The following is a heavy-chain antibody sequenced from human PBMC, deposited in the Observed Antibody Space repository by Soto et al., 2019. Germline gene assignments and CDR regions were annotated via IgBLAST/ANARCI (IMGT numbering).Heavy chain of an antibody. Sequence: QVQLVESGGGVVQPGRSLRLSCVASGFTFSSYGMHWVRQVPGKGLEWVAIISYDGSNKYYADSVKGRFTISRDNSKNTLYLQMNSLRPEDTAVYYCASPPLDYYDSSGYYRSNDAFDIWGQGTMVTVSS. D-gene: IGHD3-22*01. CDR3: ASPPLDYYDSSGYYRSNDAFDI. J-gene: IGHJ3*02. CDR1: GFTFSSYG. CDR2: ISYDGSNK. V-gene: IGHV3-30*03.